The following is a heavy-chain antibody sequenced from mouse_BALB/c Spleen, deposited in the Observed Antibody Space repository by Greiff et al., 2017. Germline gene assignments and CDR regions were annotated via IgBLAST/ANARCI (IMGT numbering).Heavy chain of an antibody. J-gene: IGHJ2*01. V-gene: IGHV5-17*02. Sequence: EVMLVESGGGLVQPGGSRKLSCAASGFTFSSFGMHWVRQAPEKGLEWVAYISSGSSTIYYADTVKGRFTISRDNPKNTLFLQMTSLRSEDTAMYYCARGRQLGPFFDYWGQGTTLTVSS. D-gene: IGHD3-2*01. CDR1: GFTFSSFG. CDR3: ARGRQLGPFFDY. CDR2: ISSGSSTI.